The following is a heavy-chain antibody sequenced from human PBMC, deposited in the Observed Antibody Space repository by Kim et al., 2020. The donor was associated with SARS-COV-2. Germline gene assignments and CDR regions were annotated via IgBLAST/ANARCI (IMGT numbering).Heavy chain of an antibody. CDR2: ISWNSGSI. CDR3: AKEIRRDSKVFYGDPYYYGMDV. J-gene: IGHJ6*02. V-gene: IGHV3-9*01. D-gene: IGHD4-17*01. Sequence: GGSLRLSCAASGFTFDDYAMHWVRQAPGKGLEWVSGISWNSGSIGYADSVKGRFTISRDNAKNSLYLQMNSLRAEDTALYYCAKEIRRDSKVFYGDPYYYGMDVWGQGTTVTFSS. CDR1: GFTFDDYA.